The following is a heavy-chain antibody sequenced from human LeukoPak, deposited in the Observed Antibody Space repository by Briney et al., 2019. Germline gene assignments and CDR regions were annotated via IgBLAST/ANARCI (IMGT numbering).Heavy chain of an antibody. CDR2: MNPNSGNS. CDR3: ARGYSPSIRTTGNDY. J-gene: IGHJ4*02. CDR1: GYTFTSYD. V-gene: IGHV1-8*01. Sequence: ASVKVSCKASGYTFTSYDINWVRQATGQGLEWMGWMNPNSGNSGYAQKFQGRVTMTRDTSINTAYMELHSLRSEDTAVYYCARGYSPSIRTTGNDYWGQGTLVTVSS. D-gene: IGHD1-1*01.